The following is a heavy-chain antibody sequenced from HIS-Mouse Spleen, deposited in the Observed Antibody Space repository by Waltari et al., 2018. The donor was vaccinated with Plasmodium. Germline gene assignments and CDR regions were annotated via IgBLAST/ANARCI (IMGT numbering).Heavy chain of an antibody. CDR2: IYYCGST. Sequence: QLQLQHSGPGLVKPSARLSLTGTHSGGFFRSSRYFWGWIRQPPGKGLERIGSIYYCGSTYYNPSLKSRVTISVDTSKNQFSLKLSSVTAADTAVYYCASLPRGEEVTTPFYYYYYGMDVWGQGTTVTVSS. CDR3: ASLPRGEEVTTPFYYYYYGMDV. CDR1: GGFFRSSRYF. V-gene: IGHV4-39*01. J-gene: IGHJ6*02. D-gene: IGHD4-4*01.